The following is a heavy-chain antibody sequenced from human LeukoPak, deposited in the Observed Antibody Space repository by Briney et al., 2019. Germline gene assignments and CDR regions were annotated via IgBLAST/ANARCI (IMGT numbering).Heavy chain of an antibody. J-gene: IGHJ4*02. CDR2: IYNSGST. V-gene: IGHV4-59*01. CDR1: GGSISSYH. D-gene: IGHD2-2*01. Sequence: SETLPLTCTVSGGSISSYHWSWIRQPPGKGLEWIGYIYNSGSTNYNPSLKSRVTISVDKSRNQFSLKLSSVSAADTAVYYCGRGDTTSGAYYFDYGGKEPLVTVP. CDR3: GRGDTTSGAYYFDY.